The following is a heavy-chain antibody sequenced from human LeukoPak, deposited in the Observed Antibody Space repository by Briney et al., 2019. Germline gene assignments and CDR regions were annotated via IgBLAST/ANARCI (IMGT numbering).Heavy chain of an antibody. V-gene: IGHV4-4*07. Sequence: PPETLSLTCTVSGGSISSYYWSWIRQPAGKGLEWIGRIYTSGSTNYNPSLKSRVTISVDTSKNQFSLKLSSVTAADTAVYYCARGDPISDSSGYHFDYWGQGTLVTVSS. D-gene: IGHD3-22*01. J-gene: IGHJ4*02. CDR3: ARGDPISDSSGYHFDY. CDR2: IYTSGST. CDR1: GGSISSYY.